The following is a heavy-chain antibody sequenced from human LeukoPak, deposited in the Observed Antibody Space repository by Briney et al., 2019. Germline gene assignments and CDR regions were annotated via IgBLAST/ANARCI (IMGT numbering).Heavy chain of an antibody. CDR2: IYYSGST. CDR1: GDSFTSPY. Sequence: SETLSLTCTVSGDSFTSPYWSWVRQPPGKGLGWIGYIYYSGSTKYNPSLKSRVTMSVDTSKNQFSLKLSSVSAADTAVYYCARGDPHLAFDYWGQGTLVTVSS. V-gene: IGHV4-59*11. CDR3: ARGDPHLAFDY. J-gene: IGHJ4*02.